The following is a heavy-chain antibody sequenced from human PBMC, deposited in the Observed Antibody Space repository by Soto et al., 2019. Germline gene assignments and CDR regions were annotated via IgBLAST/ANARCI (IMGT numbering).Heavy chain of an antibody. D-gene: IGHD2-2*01. CDR3: ARVRIVVVPAAIGGGFDS. CDR1: DGYFIDYY. J-gene: IGHJ5*01. V-gene: IGHV4-34*01. CDR2: INHSGST. Sequence: FVIHSHTYPVYDGYFIDYYRSLLRPPPGKGLEWIGEINHSGSTNYNPSLKSRVTISVDTSKNQFSLKLSSVTAADTAVYYCARVRIVVVPAAIGGGFDSWCKGTLVTV.